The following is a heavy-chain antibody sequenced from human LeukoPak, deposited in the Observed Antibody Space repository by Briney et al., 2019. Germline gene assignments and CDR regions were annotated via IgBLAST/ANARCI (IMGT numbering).Heavy chain of an antibody. CDR3: VRVSYYYDSSGYWRYAFDI. V-gene: IGHV4-59*08. D-gene: IGHD3-22*01. CDR1: GGSISSYY. CDR2: IYYSGST. Sequence: PSETLSLTCTVSGGSISSYYWSWIRQPPGKGLEWIGYIYYSGSTNYNPSLKSRVTISVDTSKNQFSLKLSSVTAADTAVYYCVRVSYYYDSSGYWRYAFDIWGQGTMVTVSS. J-gene: IGHJ3*02.